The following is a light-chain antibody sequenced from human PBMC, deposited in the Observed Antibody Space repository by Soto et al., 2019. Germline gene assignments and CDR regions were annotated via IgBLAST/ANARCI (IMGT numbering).Light chain of an antibody. CDR1: HSLLHSDGKTY. CDR2: AAS. J-gene: IGKJ1*01. Sequence: DIVMTQTPLSLSVTPGQPASISCKGSHSLLHSDGKTYLYWYLQKPGKAPKLXIYAASNLQGGVTSRFSGSGSGTDFTLTISSLQPEDSATYYCQQTYSRVRTFGQGTKVDIK. CDR3: QQTYSRVRT. V-gene: IGKV2D-29*01.